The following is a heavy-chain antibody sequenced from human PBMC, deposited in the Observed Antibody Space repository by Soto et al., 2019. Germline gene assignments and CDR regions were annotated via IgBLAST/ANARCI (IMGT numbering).Heavy chain of an antibody. V-gene: IGHV3-30-3*01. Sequence: GGSLRLSCAASGFTFSSYAMHWVRQAPGKGLEWVAVISYDGSNKYYADSVKGRFTISRDNSKNTLYLQMNSLRAEDTAVYYCARDRVTKGYYYYSGMDVWGQGTTVTVSS. D-gene: IGHD4-17*01. CDR2: ISYDGSNK. J-gene: IGHJ6*02. CDR1: GFTFSSYA. CDR3: ARDRVTKGYYYYSGMDV.